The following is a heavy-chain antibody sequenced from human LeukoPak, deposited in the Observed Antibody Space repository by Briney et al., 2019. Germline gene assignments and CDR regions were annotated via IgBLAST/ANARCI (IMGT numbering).Heavy chain of an antibody. D-gene: IGHD4-11*01. CDR3: AKGSAINYEWYFDL. CDR2: IGGSGDST. J-gene: IGHJ2*01. Sequence: GGSLRLSCAASGFTFSSYSMNWVRQAPGKGLEWVSAIGGSGDSTYYADSVKGRFTISRDNSKNTLYLQMNSLRVEDTAVYYCAKGSAINYEWYFDLWGRGTLVTVSS. CDR1: GFTFSSYS. V-gene: IGHV3-23*01.